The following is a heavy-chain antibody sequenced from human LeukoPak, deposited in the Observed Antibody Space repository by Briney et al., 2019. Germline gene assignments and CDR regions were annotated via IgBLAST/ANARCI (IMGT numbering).Heavy chain of an antibody. CDR2: IYSGGST. V-gene: IGHV3-66*01. Sequence: GGSLRLSCAASGFTVSSNYMSWVRQAPGKGLEWVSVIYSGGSTYYADSVKGRFTISRDNSKNTLYLQLNSLRAEDTAVYYCARLIIAAAGHYFDYWGQGTLVTVSS. CDR1: GFTVSSNY. J-gene: IGHJ4*02. CDR3: ARLIIAAAGHYFDY. D-gene: IGHD6-13*01.